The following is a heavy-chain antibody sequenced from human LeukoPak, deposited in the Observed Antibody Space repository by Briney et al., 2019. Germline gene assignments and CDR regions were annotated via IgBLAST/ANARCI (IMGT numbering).Heavy chain of an antibody. CDR3: SSHVSAAAGGR. Sequence: PSETLSLTCAVSGGSVRDYYWSWIRQPPGKGLEWIAEIHHSGTTKYNPSLQSRVTISMDTSKNRFSLKLNSMTAADTAVYYCSSHVSAAAGGRWGPGTLVTISS. V-gene: IGHV4-34*01. D-gene: IGHD6-13*01. CDR2: IHHSGTT. J-gene: IGHJ4*02. CDR1: GGSVRDYY.